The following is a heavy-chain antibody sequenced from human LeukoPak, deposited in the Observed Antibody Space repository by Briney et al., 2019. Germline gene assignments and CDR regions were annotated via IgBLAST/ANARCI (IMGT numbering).Heavy chain of an antibody. V-gene: IGHV4-39*01. D-gene: IGHD5-24*01. CDR3: ASLPDGYFDY. Sequence: SETLSLTCTVSGGSISSSSYYWGWIRQPPGKGLEWIGSIYYSGSTYYNLSLKSRVTISVDTSKNQFSLKLSSVTAADTAVYYCASLPDGYFDYWGQGTLVTVSS. J-gene: IGHJ4*02. CDR1: GGSISSSSYY. CDR2: IYYSGST.